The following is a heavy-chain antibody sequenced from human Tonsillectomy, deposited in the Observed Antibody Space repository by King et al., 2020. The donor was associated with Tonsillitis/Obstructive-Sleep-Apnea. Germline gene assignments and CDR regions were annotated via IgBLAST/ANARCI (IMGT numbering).Heavy chain of an antibody. D-gene: IGHD6-13*01. CDR2: IYYSGTT. CDR3: ARHTRDSSSLDFFYYMDV. CDR1: GDSISSSLYY. J-gene: IGHJ6*03. V-gene: IGHV4-39*01. Sequence: LQLQESGPGLVKSSETLSLTCTVSGDSISSSLYYWGWIRQPPGKGLEWIGTIYYSGTTYYNPSLESRATISVDTSKNQFSLKLRSVIAADTAVYYCARHTRDSSSLDFFYYMDVGGEGTTVTVSS.